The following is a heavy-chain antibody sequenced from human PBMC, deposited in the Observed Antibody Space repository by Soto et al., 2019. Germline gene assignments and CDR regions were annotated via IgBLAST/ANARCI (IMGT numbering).Heavy chain of an antibody. CDR3: ARRRHPLGHGSGSYGY. CDR1: GGSFSGYY. Sequence: QVQLQQWGAGLLKPSETLSLTCAVYGGSFSGYYWSWIRQPPGKGLEWIGEINHSGSTNYNPSLKSRVTISLHTSKNQFSLKLSSVTAADTAVYYCARRRHPLGHGSGSYGYWGQGTLVTVSS. V-gene: IGHV4-34*01. J-gene: IGHJ4*02. D-gene: IGHD3-10*01. CDR2: INHSGST.